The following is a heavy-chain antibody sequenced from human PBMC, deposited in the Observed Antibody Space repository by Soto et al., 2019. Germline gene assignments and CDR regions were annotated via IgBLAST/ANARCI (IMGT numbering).Heavy chain of an antibody. Sequence: PGESLNISCKGSGYSFTSYWIGLVRQMPGKGLEWMGIIYPGDSDTRYSPSFQGQVTISADKSISTAYLQWSSLKASDTAMYYCARWVTVTTAKNAFDIWGQGTTVTVSS. CDR1: GYSFTSYW. J-gene: IGHJ3*02. CDR3: ARWVTVTTAKNAFDI. D-gene: IGHD4-17*01. V-gene: IGHV5-51*01. CDR2: IYPGDSDT.